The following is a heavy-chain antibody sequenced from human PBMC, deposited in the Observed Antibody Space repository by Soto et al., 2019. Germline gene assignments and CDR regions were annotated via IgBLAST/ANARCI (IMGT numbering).Heavy chain of an antibody. J-gene: IGHJ5*02. CDR2: ISYDGSNK. V-gene: IGHV3-30*18. D-gene: IGHD5-12*01. CDR1: GFTFGNYA. CDR3: AKGSLAGSSNWFDP. Sequence: PGGSLRLSCITSGFTFGNYAMSWVRQAPGKGLEWVAVISYDGSNKYYADSVKGRFTIHRDNSKNTLYLQMNSLRAEDTAVYYCAKGSLAGSSNWFDPWGQGTLVTVPQ.